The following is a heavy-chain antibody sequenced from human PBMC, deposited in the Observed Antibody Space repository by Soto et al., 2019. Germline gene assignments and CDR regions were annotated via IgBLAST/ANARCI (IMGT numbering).Heavy chain of an antibody. CDR1: GYSFTTYW. D-gene: IGHD2-2*01. CDR2: IYPSDSDT. V-gene: IGHV5-51*01. CDR3: ATLNPGYCSSRSCYAI. J-gene: IGHJ6*02. Sequence: GESLKISCQGSGYSFTTYWIGWVRQMPGKGLEWMGVIYPSDSDTRYSPSSQGQVTISADKSINTAYLQWSSLKASDTAMYYCATLNPGYCSSRSCYAIWGQRTTVTVSS.